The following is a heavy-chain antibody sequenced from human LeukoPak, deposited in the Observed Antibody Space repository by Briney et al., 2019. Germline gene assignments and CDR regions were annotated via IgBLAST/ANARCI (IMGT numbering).Heavy chain of an antibody. CDR2: INWNGGST. D-gene: IGHD3-22*01. V-gene: IGHV3-20*01. Sequence: PGGSLRLSCAASGFTFDDYGVSWVRQAPGKGLEWVSGINWNGGSTGYADSVKGRFTISRDNAKNSLYLQMNSLRAEDTALYHCAREGGGYYYDEKVAWFDPWGQGTLVTVSS. J-gene: IGHJ5*02. CDR3: AREGGGYYYDEKVAWFDP. CDR1: GFTFDDYG.